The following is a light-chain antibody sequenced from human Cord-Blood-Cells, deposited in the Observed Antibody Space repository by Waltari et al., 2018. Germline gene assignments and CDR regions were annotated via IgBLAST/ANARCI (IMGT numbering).Light chain of an antibody. CDR1: QSISSW. Sequence: DIQMTQSPSTLSASVGDRVTITCRASQSISSWLAWYQQKPGKAPKLLIYKASSLESGVPSRFSGSGSGTEFTLTSSSLQPDDFATYYCKQYNSYWTFGQGTKVKIK. CDR2: KAS. J-gene: IGKJ1*01. V-gene: IGKV1-5*03. CDR3: KQYNSYWT.